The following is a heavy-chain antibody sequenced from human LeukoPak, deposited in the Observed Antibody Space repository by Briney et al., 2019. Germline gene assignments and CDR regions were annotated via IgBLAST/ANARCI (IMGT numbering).Heavy chain of an antibody. CDR2: IYYSGST. V-gene: IGHV4-39*07. CDR1: SGSISSSSYY. D-gene: IGHD5/OR15-5a*01. J-gene: IGHJ4*02. CDR3: ARDPNTLRAYAY. Sequence: SETLSLTCTVSSGSISSSSYYWGWIRQPPGKGLEWIGSIYYSGSTYYNPSLKSRVTISVDTSKNQFSLKLSSVTAADTAVYYCARDPNTLRAYAYWGQGTLVTVSS.